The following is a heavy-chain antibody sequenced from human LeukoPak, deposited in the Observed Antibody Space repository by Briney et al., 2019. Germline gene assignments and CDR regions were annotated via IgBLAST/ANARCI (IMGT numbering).Heavy chain of an antibody. D-gene: IGHD2-15*01. CDR3: ARRYCSGISCYPDY. Sequence: GASVKVSCKASGYTFTGYYIHWVRPAPGQGLEWMGWINPSGGVTKYAQKFQGRVTMTRDTSISTAYMELSRLTSDDTAVYFCARRYCSGISCYPDYWGQGTLVTVSS. CDR2: INPSGGVT. CDR1: GYTFTGYY. V-gene: IGHV1-2*02. J-gene: IGHJ4*02.